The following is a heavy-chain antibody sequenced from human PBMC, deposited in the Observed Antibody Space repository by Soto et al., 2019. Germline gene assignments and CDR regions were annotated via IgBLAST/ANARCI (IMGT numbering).Heavy chain of an antibody. J-gene: IGHJ6*02. Sequence: QVQLQESGPGLVKPSETLSLTCTVSDGSISSYYWSWIRQPPGKGLEWIGYIYYSGSTNYNPSLKSRVTISVDTSKNQFSLKLSSVTAADTAVYYCARGQLWLFGMDVWGQGTTVTVSS. CDR1: DGSISSYY. D-gene: IGHD5-18*01. CDR2: IYYSGST. CDR3: ARGQLWLFGMDV. V-gene: IGHV4-59*01.